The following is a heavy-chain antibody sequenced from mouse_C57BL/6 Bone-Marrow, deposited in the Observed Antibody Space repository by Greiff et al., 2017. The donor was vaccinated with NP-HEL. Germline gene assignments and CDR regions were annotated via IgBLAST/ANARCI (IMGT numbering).Heavy chain of an antibody. Sequence: VKLQQSGAELARPGASVKLSCKASGYTFTSYGISWVKQRTGQGLEWIGEIYPRSGNTYYNEKFKGKATLTADKSSSTAYMELRSLTSEDSAVYFCARSDYYYGSSPFAYWGQGTLVTVSA. CDR1: GYTFTSYG. V-gene: IGHV1-81*01. D-gene: IGHD1-1*01. J-gene: IGHJ3*01. CDR2: IYPRSGNT. CDR3: ARSDYYYGSSPFAY.